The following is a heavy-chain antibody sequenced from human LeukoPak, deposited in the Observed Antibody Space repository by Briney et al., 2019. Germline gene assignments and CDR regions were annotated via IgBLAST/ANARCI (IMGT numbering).Heavy chain of an antibody. CDR3: AKSQLVGATYAFDI. D-gene: IGHD1-26*01. J-gene: IGHJ3*02. CDR2: IRGSGGST. V-gene: IGHV3-23*01. Sequence: GGSLRLSCAAPGFSFSSYDMSWGRQAPGKGLEWVSGIRGSGGSTFYADSVKGRFTIPRDNSKNTLNLQMNSLRAEDTAVYYCAKSQLVGATYAFDIWGQGTMVTVSS. CDR1: GFSFSSYD.